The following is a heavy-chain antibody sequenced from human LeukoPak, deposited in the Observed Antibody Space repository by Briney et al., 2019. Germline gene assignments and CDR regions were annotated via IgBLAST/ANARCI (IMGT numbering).Heavy chain of an antibody. Sequence: SETLSLTCTVSGGSISSSSYYWGWIRQPPGKGLEWIGSIYYSGSTYYNPSLKSRVTISVDTSKNQFSLKLSSVTAADTAVYYCARHEQQLVNNWFDPWGQGTLVTVSS. J-gene: IGHJ5*02. CDR1: GGSISSSSYY. D-gene: IGHD6-13*01. V-gene: IGHV4-39*01. CDR2: IYYSGST. CDR3: ARHEQQLVNNWFDP.